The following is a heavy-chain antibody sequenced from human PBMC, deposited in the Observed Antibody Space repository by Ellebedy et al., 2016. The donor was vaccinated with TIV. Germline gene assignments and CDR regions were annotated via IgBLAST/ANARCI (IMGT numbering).Heavy chain of an antibody. D-gene: IGHD6-19*01. Sequence: ESLKISCAASGFTFSSHAMHWIRQPPGKGLEWIGEVTHTGGTNYNPSLESRVTMSLDTSENQFSLKLNSVNVADTAVYYCARGFPAAWELAGAWGQGTLVTVSA. CDR3: ARGFPAAWELAGA. V-gene: IGHV4-34*01. CDR2: VTHTGGT. J-gene: IGHJ4*02. CDR1: GFTFSSHA.